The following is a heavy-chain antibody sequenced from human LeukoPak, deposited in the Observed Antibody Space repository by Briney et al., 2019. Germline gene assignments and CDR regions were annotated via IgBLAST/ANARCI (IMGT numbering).Heavy chain of an antibody. D-gene: IGHD6-6*01. J-gene: IGHJ4*02. CDR1: GGSISSYY. Sequence: SETLSLTCTVSGGSISSYYWSWIRQPAGKGLEWIGRIYTSGSTNYNPSLKSRVTMSVDTSKNQFSLKLSSVTAADTAVYYCARDQGMYSSSSYLAGPGFDYWGQGTLVTVSS. CDR3: ARDQGMYSSSSYLAGPGFDY. CDR2: IYTSGST. V-gene: IGHV4-4*07.